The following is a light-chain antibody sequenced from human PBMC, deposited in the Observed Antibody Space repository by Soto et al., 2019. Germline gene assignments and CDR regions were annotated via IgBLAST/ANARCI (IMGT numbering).Light chain of an antibody. CDR2: GAT. J-gene: IGKJ3*01. CDR3: QQFGDSLT. CDR1: QSVSSTY. Sequence: EIVLTQSPGTLSLSPGERATLSCRASQSVSSTYLVWYQQKPGQALRLLIYGATSRASGIPDRFSGSGSGTDFTLTISRLEPEDFAVYYCQQFGDSLTFGPGTKVDIK. V-gene: IGKV3-20*01.